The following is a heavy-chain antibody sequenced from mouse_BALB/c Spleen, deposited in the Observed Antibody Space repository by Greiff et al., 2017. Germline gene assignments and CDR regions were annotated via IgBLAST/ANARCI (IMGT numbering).Heavy chain of an antibody. V-gene: IGHV1-5*01. CDR3: TSITTDWYFDV. J-gene: IGHJ1*01. CDR1: GYSFTSYW. Sequence: EVKLQQSGTVLARPGASVKMSCKASGYSFTSYWMHWVKQRPGQGLEWIGAIYPGNSDTSYNQKFKGKAKLTAVTSASTAYMELSSLTNEDSAVYYCTSITTDWYFDVWGAGTTVTVSS. CDR2: IYPGNSDT. D-gene: IGHD1-2*01.